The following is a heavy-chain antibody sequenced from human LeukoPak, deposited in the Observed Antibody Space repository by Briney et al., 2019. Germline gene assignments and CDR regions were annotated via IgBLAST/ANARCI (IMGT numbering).Heavy chain of an antibody. V-gene: IGHV4-39*01. J-gene: IGHJ4*02. CDR1: GGSISSNSYY. CDR2: IYYSGST. Sequence: SETLSLTCAVYGGSISSNSYYWGWIRQPPGKGLEWIGSIYYSGSTYYNPSLKSRVTISVDTSKNQFSLKLTSVTAADTAVYYCARPGGSYDGYFDYWGQGTLVTVSS. CDR3: ARPGGSYDGYFDY. D-gene: IGHD1-26*01.